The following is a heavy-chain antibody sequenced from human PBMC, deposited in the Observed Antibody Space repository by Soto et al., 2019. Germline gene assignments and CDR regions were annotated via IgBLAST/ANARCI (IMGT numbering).Heavy chain of an antibody. J-gene: IGHJ3*02. CDR2: ISGSGGST. Sequence: GGSLRLSCAASGFTFSSYTMTWVRQAPGKGLEWVSEISGSGGSTHYADSVKGRLTISRDNSNNTLYLQMNSLRVEDTAVYYCASAKAVVVAPLDIWGQGTMVTVSS. D-gene: IGHD2-15*01. CDR3: ASAKAVVVAPLDI. V-gene: IGHV3-23*01. CDR1: GFTFSSYT.